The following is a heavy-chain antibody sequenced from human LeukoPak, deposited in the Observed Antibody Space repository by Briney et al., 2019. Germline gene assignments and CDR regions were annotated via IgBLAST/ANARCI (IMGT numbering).Heavy chain of an antibody. CDR2: ISSSGSTI. CDR1: GFTFSDYY. V-gene: IGHV3-11*04. CDR3: ARDVGPGGDYFDY. J-gene: IGHJ4*02. Sequence: PGGSLRLSCAASGFTFSDYYMSWIRQAPGKGLEWVSYISSSGSTIYHADSVKGRFTISRDNSKNTLYLQMNSLRAEDTAVYYCARDVGPGGDYFDYWGQGTLVTVSS. D-gene: IGHD3-10*01.